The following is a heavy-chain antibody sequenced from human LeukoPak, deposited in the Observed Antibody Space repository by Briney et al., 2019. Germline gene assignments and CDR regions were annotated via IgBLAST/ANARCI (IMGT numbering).Heavy chain of an antibody. V-gene: IGHV4-39*01. CDR1: GVSSSSSNSY. D-gene: IGHD3/OR15-3a*01. CDR3: ARQTGSGLFILP. CDR2: IYYSGNT. Sequence: PSETLSLTCTVSGVSSSSSNSYWGWTRQPPGKGLEWIGSIYYSGNTYYNASLKSQVSISIDTTKNQFPLRLTSVTAADTAVYYCARQTGSGLFILPGGQGTLVTVSS. J-gene: IGHJ4*02.